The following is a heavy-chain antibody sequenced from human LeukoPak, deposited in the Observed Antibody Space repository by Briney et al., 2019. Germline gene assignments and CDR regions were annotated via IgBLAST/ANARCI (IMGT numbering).Heavy chain of an antibody. Sequence: PGRSLRLSCAVSGFTFDDYAMHWVRQVPGKGLEWVAGISWNSDTRGYVDSVKGRFTISRDSARNSLYLQMNSLRAEDTAVYYCAKELDIRYIEGIDYWGQGTLVTVSS. CDR2: ISWNSDTR. CDR3: AKELDIRYIEGIDY. CDR1: GFTFDDYA. V-gene: IGHV3-9*01. D-gene: IGHD2-2*03. J-gene: IGHJ4*02.